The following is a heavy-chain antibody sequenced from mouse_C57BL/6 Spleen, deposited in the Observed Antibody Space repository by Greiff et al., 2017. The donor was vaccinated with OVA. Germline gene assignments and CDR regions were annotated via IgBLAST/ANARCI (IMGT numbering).Heavy chain of an antibody. CDR1: GYAFSSSW. CDR3: ARGGSGFLDY. J-gene: IGHJ2*01. Sequence: QVRLQQSGPELVKPGASVKISCKASGYAFSSSWMNWVKQRPGKGLEWIGRIYPGDGDTNYNGKFKGKATLTADKSSSTAYMQLSSLTSEDSAVYLCARGGSGFLDYWGQGTTLTVSS. D-gene: IGHD3-2*02. V-gene: IGHV1-82*01. CDR2: IYPGDGDT.